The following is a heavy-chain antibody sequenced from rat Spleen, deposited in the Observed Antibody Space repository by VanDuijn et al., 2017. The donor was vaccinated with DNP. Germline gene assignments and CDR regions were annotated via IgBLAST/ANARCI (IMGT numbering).Heavy chain of an antibody. CDR2: ITASGGST. V-gene: IGHV5-25*01. J-gene: IGHJ2*01. Sequence: EVQLVESGGGLEQPGRALKLSCAASGFTFSDYNMAWVRQAPKKGLEWVASITASGGSTSYRDSVKGRFTISRDNAKSTLYLQMNILRSEDTATYYCARPDYWGQGVMVTVSS. CDR1: GFTFSDYN. CDR3: ARPDY.